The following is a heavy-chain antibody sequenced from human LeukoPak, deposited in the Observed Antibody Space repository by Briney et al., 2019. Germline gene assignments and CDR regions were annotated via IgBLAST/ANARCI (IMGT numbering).Heavy chain of an antibody. CDR3: ARGKSQTKRGYYYYYMDV. CDR2: IYYSGST. CDR1: GGSISSSSYY. J-gene: IGHJ6*03. Sequence: SETLSLTCTVSGGSISSSSYYWGWIRQPPGKGLEWIGSIYYSGSTYYNPSLKSRVTISVDTSKNQFSLKLSSVTAADTAVYYCARGKSQTKRGYYYYYMDVWGKGTTVTVSS. V-gene: IGHV4-39*07.